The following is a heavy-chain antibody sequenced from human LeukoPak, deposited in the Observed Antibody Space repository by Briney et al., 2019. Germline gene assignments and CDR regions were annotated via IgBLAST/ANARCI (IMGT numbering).Heavy chain of an antibody. CDR2: IIPIFGTA. Sequence: SVKVSCKASGGTFSSYAISWVRQAPGQGLEWMGGIIPIFGTANYAQKFQGRVTITADKSTSTAYMELSSLRSEDTAVYYCARVSNYGDYNLFDYWGQGTLVTVSS. CDR1: GGTFSSYA. V-gene: IGHV1-69*06. CDR3: ARVSNYGDYNLFDY. D-gene: IGHD4-17*01. J-gene: IGHJ4*02.